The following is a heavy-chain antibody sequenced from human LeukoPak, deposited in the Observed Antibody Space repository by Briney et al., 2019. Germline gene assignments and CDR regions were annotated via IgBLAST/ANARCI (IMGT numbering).Heavy chain of an antibody. CDR2: IKSKTDGGTT. V-gene: IGHV3-15*01. CDR1: GFTFSNAW. Sequence: GGSLRLSCAASGFTFSNAWMSWVRQAPGKGLEWVGRIKSKTDGGTTDYAAPVKGRFTISRDDSKNTLYLQMNSLKTEDTVVYYCTTGYSSGWYFSGLDYWGQGTLVTVSS. J-gene: IGHJ4*02. D-gene: IGHD6-19*01. CDR3: TTGYSSGWYFSGLDY.